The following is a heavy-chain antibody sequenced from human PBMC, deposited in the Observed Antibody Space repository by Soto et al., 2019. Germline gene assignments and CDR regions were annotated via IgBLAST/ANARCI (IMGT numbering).Heavy chain of an antibody. V-gene: IGHV4-59*01. D-gene: IGHD3-3*01. CDR3: ARGGPLTLRFLEWYWFDP. J-gene: IGHJ5*02. Sequence: PSETLSLTCPVSGCSISSYYWSWIRQPPGKGLEWIGYIYYSGSTNYNPSLKSRVTISVDTSKNQFSLKLSSVTAADTAVYYCARGGPLTLRFLEWYWFDPWGQGTLVTVSS. CDR1: GCSISSYY. CDR2: IYYSGST.